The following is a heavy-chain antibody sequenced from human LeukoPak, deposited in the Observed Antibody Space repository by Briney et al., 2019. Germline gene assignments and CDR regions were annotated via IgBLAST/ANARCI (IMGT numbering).Heavy chain of an antibody. V-gene: IGHV3-11*01. J-gene: IGHJ4*02. CDR2: ISSGGSTI. CDR1: GFTFSDYY. CDR3: AAGRNSYGYFDY. D-gene: IGHD5-18*01. Sequence: PGGCLRLSCAASGFTFSDYYMSWIRQAPGKGLEWVSYISSGGSTIYYADSVKGRFTISRDNAKNSLYLQMNSLRAEDTAVYYCAAGRNSYGYFDYWGQGTLVTVSS.